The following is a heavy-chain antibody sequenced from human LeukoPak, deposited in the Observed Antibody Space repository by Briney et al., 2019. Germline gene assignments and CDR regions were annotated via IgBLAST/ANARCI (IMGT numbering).Heavy chain of an antibody. J-gene: IGHJ6*02. CDR1: GYTFTGYY. D-gene: IGHD6-19*01. CDR2: INPNSGGT. CDR3: AIIPKTVAGPYGMDV. V-gene: IGHV1-2*02. Sequence: ASVKVSCKASGYTFTGYYMHWVRQAPGQGLEWMGWINPNSGGTNYAQKVQGRVTMTRDTSISTAYMELSRLRSDDTAVYYCAIIPKTVAGPYGMDVWGQGTMVTVSS.